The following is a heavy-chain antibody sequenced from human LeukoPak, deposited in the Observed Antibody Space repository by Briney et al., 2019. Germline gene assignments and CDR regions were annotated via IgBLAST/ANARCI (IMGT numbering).Heavy chain of an antibody. D-gene: IGHD6-13*01. V-gene: IGHV1-69*05. CDR3: ARTGGIAAAGTGGFDY. J-gene: IGHJ4*02. Sequence: ASVTVSCKASGGTFSSYAISWVRQAPGEGLEWMGGIIPIFGTASCAQKFQGRVTITTDESTSTAYMELSSLRSEVTAVYYCARTGGIAAAGTGGFDYWGQGTLVTVST. CDR1: GGTFSSYA. CDR2: IIPIFGTA.